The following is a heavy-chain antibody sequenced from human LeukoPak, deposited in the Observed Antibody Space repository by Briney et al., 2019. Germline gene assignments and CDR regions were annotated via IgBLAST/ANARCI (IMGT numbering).Heavy chain of an antibody. Sequence: PSETLSLTCTVPGGSISNYYWSWIRQPPGKGLEWNGYIYYSGNTNCNPSLKSRVTISVDTSKNQFSLKLSSVTAADTAVYYCARSYDFWSGYDAFDIWGQGTMVTVSS. CDR2: IYYSGNT. J-gene: IGHJ3*02. V-gene: IGHV4-59*01. CDR1: GGSISNYY. D-gene: IGHD3-3*01. CDR3: ARSYDFWSGYDAFDI.